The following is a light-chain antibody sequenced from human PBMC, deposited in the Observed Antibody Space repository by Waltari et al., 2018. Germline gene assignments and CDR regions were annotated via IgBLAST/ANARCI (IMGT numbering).Light chain of an antibody. Sequence: HSALAQPASVSGSPGQSITISCTGTSSDVGAYNYVSWYQQHPGKAPRLMIFDVNDRPAVVSYRFSGSKSGNTASLTISGLQAEDEADYYCCSFTRSNSWVFGGGTKLTVL. V-gene: IGLV2-14*03. CDR1: SSDVGAYNY. J-gene: IGLJ3*02. CDR3: CSFTRSNSWV. CDR2: DVN.